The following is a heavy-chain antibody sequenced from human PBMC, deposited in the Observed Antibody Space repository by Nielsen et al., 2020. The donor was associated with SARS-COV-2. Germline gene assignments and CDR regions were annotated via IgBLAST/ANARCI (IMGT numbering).Heavy chain of an antibody. V-gene: IGHV5-51*01. J-gene: IGHJ3*02. CDR1: GYSFTNYW. Sequence: KVSCKGSGYSFTNYWIGWVRQMPGKGLEWMGIIYPTDSDTRYSPSFQGQVTISADKSISTAYLQWSSLKASDTAMYYCARRFGELFSAFDIWGQGTMVTVSS. CDR3: ARRFGELFSAFDI. CDR2: IYPTDSDT. D-gene: IGHD3-10*01.